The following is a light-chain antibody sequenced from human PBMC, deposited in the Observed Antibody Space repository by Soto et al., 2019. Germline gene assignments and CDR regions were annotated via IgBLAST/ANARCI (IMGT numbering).Light chain of an antibody. CDR2: GDI. J-gene: IGLJ2*01. Sequence: QSVLTQPPSVSGAPGQRVSISCTGTSSNIGAGYDVHWYQHLPGTAPKLLIFGDINRPSGVPDRFSGSKSGTLASLAITGLQAEDEADYYCQSYDSSLSISVFGGGTKLTVL. CDR3: QSYDSSLSISV. V-gene: IGLV1-40*01. CDR1: SSNIGAGYD.